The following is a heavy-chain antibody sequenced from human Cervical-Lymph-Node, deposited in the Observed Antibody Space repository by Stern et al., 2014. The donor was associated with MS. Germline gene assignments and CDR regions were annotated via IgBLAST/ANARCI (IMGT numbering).Heavy chain of an antibody. CDR1: GFTFSDPY. D-gene: IGHD1-26*01. Sequence: EVQLVQSGGGLVQPGGSLRLSCAVSGFTFSDPYPHPPPHAPPPGPDPAGPTRNKAHSYSTEYAAPVKSSSPSPRDHLENTRYLQMNSMKTEDTAVYYCDRAGGGGSYTFDYWGQGTLVTVSS. J-gene: IGHJ4*02. CDR2: TRNKAHSYST. V-gene: IGHV3-72*01. CDR3: DRAGGGGSYTFDY.